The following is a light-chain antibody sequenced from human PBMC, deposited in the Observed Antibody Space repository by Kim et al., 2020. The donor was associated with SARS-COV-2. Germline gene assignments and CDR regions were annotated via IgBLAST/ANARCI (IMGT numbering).Light chain of an antibody. V-gene: IGLV3-1*01. J-gene: IGLJ3*02. CDR2: QDS. Sequence: VAPGQTASITCSGDKLGDKYACWYQQKPGQSPVLVIYQDSKRPSGIPERFSGSNSGNTATLTISGTQAMDEADYYCQAWDSSTAVFGGGTHLTVL. CDR1: KLGDKY. CDR3: QAWDSSTAV.